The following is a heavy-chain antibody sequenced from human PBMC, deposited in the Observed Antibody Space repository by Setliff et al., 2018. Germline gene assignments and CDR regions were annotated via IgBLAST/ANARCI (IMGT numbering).Heavy chain of an antibody. CDR2: ISGSAQTT. Sequence: GGSLRLSCAASGFTFSSYAITWVRQAPGKGLEWVSMISGSAQTTYYADSVKGRFTISRDDAKNSIYREMNSLRAADTAVYYCAKRGPYCSGGTCHYYFDYWGQGALVTVSS. CDR3: AKRGPYCSGGTCHYYFDY. J-gene: IGHJ4*02. D-gene: IGHD2-15*01. CDR1: GFTFSSYA. V-gene: IGHV3-23*01.